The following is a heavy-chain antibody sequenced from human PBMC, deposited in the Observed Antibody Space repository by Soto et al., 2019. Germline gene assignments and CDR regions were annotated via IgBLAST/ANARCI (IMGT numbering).Heavy chain of an antibody. V-gene: IGHV3-7*03. Sequence: LRLSCAASGFTFSSSWMNWVRQAPGKGLEWVADIKEDGSEKYYVDSLKGRFTISRDNAKNSLYLQMNSLRAEDTAVYYCARGDYYDRRFDSWGQGTLVTVSS. CDR2: IKEDGSEK. CDR1: GFTFSSSW. J-gene: IGHJ4*02. CDR3: ARGDYYDRRFDS. D-gene: IGHD3-22*01.